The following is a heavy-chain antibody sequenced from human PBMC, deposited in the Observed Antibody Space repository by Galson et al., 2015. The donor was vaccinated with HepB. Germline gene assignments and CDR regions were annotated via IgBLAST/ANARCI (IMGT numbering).Heavy chain of an antibody. J-gene: IGHJ4*02. V-gene: IGHV1-18*01. Sequence: SVKVSCKASGYTFTSYGITWVRQAPGQGLEWMGWISAYNGNTNYEQKFQGRVTMTTDPSTSTAYMELRSLRSDDTAMYYCARVVRAKAPYFDYWGQGTLVTISS. D-gene: IGHD1-26*01. CDR3: ARVVRAKAPYFDY. CDR1: GYTFTSYG. CDR2: ISAYNGNT.